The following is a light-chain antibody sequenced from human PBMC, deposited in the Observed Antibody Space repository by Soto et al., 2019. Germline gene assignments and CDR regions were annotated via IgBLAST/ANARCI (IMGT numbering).Light chain of an antibody. J-gene: IGLJ1*01. CDR1: SSDVGGFEY. CDR2: DVT. V-gene: IGLV2-14*01. CDR3: GSITRSSTSV. Sequence: QSALSQPASVSGSPGPSITISCTGTSSDVGGFEYVSWYQHQPGKAPKLIIYDVTKRPSGVSNRFSGSKSGNTASLTISGIQAEDEGDYYCGSITRSSTSVFGTGTKLTVL.